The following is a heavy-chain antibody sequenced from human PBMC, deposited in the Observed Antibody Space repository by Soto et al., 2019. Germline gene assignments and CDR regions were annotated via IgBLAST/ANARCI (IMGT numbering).Heavy chain of an antibody. D-gene: IGHD6-6*01. J-gene: IGHJ6*02. CDR1: GYSFTSYW. Sequence: PGESLKISCKGSGYSFTSYWIGWVRQMPGKGLEWMGIIYPGDSDTRYSPTFQGQVNNSADKSISTAYLQWSSLKASDTAMYYCARQQLVHYYGMDVWGQGTTVTVSS. CDR2: IYPGDSDT. CDR3: ARQQLVHYYGMDV. V-gene: IGHV5-51*01.